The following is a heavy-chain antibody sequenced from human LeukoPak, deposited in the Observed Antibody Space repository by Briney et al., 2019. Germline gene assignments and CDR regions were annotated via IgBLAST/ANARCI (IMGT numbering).Heavy chain of an antibody. CDR1: GGSISSGDYY. V-gene: IGHV4-30-4*01. Sequence: SQTLSLTCTVSGGSISSGDYYWSWIRQLPGKGLEWIGYIYYSGSTDYNPSLKSRVTISVDTSKNQFSLKLSSVTAADTAVYYCARGEGFPNWFDPWGQGTLVTVSP. CDR3: ARGEGFPNWFDP. CDR2: IYYSGST. J-gene: IGHJ5*02.